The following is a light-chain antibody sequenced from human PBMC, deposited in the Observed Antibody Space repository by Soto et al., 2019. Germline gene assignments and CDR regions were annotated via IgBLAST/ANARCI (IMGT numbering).Light chain of an antibody. CDR1: QTISSN. CDR2: GAS. V-gene: IGKV3-15*01. J-gene: IGKJ1*01. CDR3: QQYSSSSWT. Sequence: EILMTQSPSTLSASPGDRATISCRASQTISSNLAWYQHKPGQAPRLLFYGASNRATGIPARFTGSGSGTEFTLTISRLQPDDFAVYYCQQYSSSSWTFGQGTKVDIK.